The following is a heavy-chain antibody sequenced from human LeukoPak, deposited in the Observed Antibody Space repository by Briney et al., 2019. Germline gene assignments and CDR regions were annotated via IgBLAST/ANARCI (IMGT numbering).Heavy chain of an antibody. CDR3: AKDRSSGWKSLYYFDY. D-gene: IGHD6-19*01. Sequence: GGSLRLSCAASGFTFSSYAMSWVRQAPGKGLEWVSAISGSGGSTYYADSVKGRFTISRDNSKNTLYLQMNSLRAEDTAVYYCAKDRSSGWKSLYYFDYWGQGTLVTVSS. CDR2: ISGSGGST. J-gene: IGHJ4*02. V-gene: IGHV3-23*01. CDR1: GFTFSSYA.